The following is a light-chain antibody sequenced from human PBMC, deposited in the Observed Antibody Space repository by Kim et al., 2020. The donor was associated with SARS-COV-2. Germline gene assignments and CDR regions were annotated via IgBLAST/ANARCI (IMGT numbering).Light chain of an antibody. CDR3: QQYYSDPRT. CDR1: QDIGSY. V-gene: IGKV1-8*01. Sequence: AGQDIGSYLAWYQQKPGQAPSLLIYTASTLQSGVPSRFSGSGSGTDFTLTISCLQSEDYASYYCQQYYSDPRTFGQGTKVDIK. CDR2: TAS. J-gene: IGKJ1*01.